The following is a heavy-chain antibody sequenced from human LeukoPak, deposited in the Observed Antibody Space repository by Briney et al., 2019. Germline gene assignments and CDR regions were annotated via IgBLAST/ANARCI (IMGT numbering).Heavy chain of an antibody. V-gene: IGHV3-66*01. Sequence: GGSLRLSCVASGLTVSLNCMTWVRQAPGKGLEWVSVIYSDGNTYYSGSVKGRFTISRDNSKDTLYLQMSSLRAEDTAVYYCARVGSGSYFLDGFDIWGQGTMVTVSS. CDR1: GLTVSLNC. CDR3: ARVGSGSYFLDGFDI. CDR2: IYSDGNT. D-gene: IGHD1-26*01. J-gene: IGHJ3*02.